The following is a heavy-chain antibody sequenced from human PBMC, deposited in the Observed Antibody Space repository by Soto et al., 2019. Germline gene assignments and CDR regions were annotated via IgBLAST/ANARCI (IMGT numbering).Heavy chain of an antibody. CDR2: IYYSGNT. J-gene: IGHJ3*02. D-gene: IGHD1-1*01. V-gene: IGHV4-31*02. CDR1: GGSITTGGLY. CDR3: AQALVFTGGDGFDI. Sequence: QVRLQEWGPGLVKPSQPLSLKCSVSGGSITTGGLYWSWIRQLPGKGLEWIGDIYYSGNTYYNASLKSRSTISVEAAKNQFSLKLSSVTAADTAVYYCAQALVFTGGDGFDIWGKGRLVTVSS.